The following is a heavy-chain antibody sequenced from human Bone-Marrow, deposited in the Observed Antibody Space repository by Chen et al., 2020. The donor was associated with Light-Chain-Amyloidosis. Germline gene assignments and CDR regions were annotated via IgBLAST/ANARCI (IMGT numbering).Heavy chain of an antibody. CDR3: ARDVQGGTPMVTALEY. J-gene: IGHJ4*02. CDR2: IIPMFQTA. V-gene: IGHV1-69*06. D-gene: IGHD2-15*01. CDR1: GGTFSNYA. Sequence: QVQLVQSGAEVKKPGSSVKVSCKASGGTFSNYAISWVRQAPGQGLEWMGSIIPMFQTANYAQNFQGRVTITANKATSTAYMELSSLISDDTAVYYCARDVQGGTPMVTALEYWGQGTLVTVSS.